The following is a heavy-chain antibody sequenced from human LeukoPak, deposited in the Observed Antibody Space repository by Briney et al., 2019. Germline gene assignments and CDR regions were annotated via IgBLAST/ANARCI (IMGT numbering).Heavy chain of an antibody. V-gene: IGHV3-21*01. CDR3: ARVGMTSGSGCDC. D-gene: IGHD6-19*01. J-gene: IGHJ4*02. CDR2: ISSSSSYI. CDR1: GFTFSSYE. Sequence: GGSLRLSCAASGFTFSSYEMNWVRQAPGKGLEWVSSISSSSSYIYYADSVKGRFTISRDSSKNTLYLQMGSLRPEDMALYYCARVGMTSGSGCDCWGQGTLVTVSS.